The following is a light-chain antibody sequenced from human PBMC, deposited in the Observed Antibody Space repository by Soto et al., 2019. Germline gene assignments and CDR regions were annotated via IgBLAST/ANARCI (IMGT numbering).Light chain of an antibody. CDR3: QQCYMGWT. J-gene: IGKJ1*01. CDR2: DAS. CDR1: QSIGRF. Sequence: DIQMSQSPSTLSASVGDRVTITCRASQSIGRFLAWYQHQPGKAPKRLIYDASTLESGVPSRFSGTGSGTEFTFSITSLQPEDFGTYYCQQCYMGWTFGQGTKVDIK. V-gene: IGKV1-5*01.